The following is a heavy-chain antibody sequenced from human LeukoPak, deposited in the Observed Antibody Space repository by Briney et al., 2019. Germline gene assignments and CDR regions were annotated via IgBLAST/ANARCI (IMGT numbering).Heavy chain of an antibody. D-gene: IGHD2-15*01. CDR3: ARGAVVVAATLFDY. CDR2: INHSGYT. CDR1: GGSFSGYY. J-gene: IGHJ4*02. Sequence: SETLSLTCAVSGGSFSGYYWSWIRQPPGKGLEWTGEINHSGYTTYNPSLKSRVTMSVDMSKNQFSLKLSSVTAADTAVYYCARGAVVVAATLFDYWGQGTLVTVSS. V-gene: IGHV4-34*01.